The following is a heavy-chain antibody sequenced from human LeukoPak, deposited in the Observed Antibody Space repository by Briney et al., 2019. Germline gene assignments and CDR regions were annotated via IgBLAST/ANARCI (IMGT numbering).Heavy chain of an antibody. CDR3: AREYVGKEPYYYGMDV. Sequence: ASVKVSCKASGYTFTGYYMHWVRQAPGQGLEWMGWINPNSGGTNYAQKLQGRVTMTTDTSTSTAYMELRSLRSDDTAVYYCAREYVGKEPYYYGMDVWGQGTTVTVSS. V-gene: IGHV1-2*02. CDR1: GYTFTGYY. D-gene: IGHD1-14*01. J-gene: IGHJ6*02. CDR2: INPNSGGT.